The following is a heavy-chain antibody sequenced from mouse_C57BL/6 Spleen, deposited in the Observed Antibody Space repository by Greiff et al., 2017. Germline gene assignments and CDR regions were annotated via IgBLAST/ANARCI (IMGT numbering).Heavy chain of an antibody. V-gene: IGHV5-17*01. J-gene: IGHJ4*01. CDR2: ISSGSSTI. CDR1: GFTFSDYG. CDR3: ARRLQHYYAMGY. D-gene: IGHD1-2*01. Sequence: EVQVVESGGGLVKPGGSLKLSCAASGFTFSDYGMHWVRQAPEKGLEWVAYISSGSSTIYYADTVMGRFTISSDIAKNTLFLQMTSLRSEDTAMYYCARRLQHYYAMGYWGQGTSVTVST.